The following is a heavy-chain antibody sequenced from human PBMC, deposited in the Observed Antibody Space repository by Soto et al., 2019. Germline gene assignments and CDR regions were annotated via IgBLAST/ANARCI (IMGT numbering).Heavy chain of an antibody. CDR3: ARERAAMATYYCYRMGV. J-gene: IGHJ6*04. CDR2: INPNSGGT. CDR1: GYTFTGYY. D-gene: IGHD2-2*01. V-gene: IGHV1-2*04. Sequence: SSVKVSCKASGYTFTGYYMHWVRQAPGQGLEWMGWINPNSGGTNYAQKFQVWVTMTRATSISTAYMELSRLRSDDTAVYYCARERAAMATYYCYRMGVWGKGTTGTVSS.